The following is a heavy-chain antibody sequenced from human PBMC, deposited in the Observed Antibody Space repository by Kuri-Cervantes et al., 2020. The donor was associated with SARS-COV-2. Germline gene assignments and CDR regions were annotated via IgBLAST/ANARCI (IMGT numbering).Heavy chain of an antibody. J-gene: IGHJ1*01. Sequence: GSLRLSCAVDGGSFSGYYWGWIRQPPGKGLEWIGEINHSGSTNYNPSLKSRVTISVDTSKNQFSLKLSSVTAADTAVYYCARVSDSGSPRHAYFQHWGQGTLVTVSS. D-gene: IGHD1-26*01. CDR1: GGSFSGYY. CDR3: ARVSDSGSPRHAYFQH. CDR2: INHSGST. V-gene: IGHV4-34*01.